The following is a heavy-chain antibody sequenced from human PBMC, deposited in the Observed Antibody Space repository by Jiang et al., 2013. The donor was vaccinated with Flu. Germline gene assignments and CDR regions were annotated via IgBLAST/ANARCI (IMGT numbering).Heavy chain of an antibody. CDR1: GASISGQY. V-gene: IGHV4-59*11. J-gene: IGHJ4*02. CDR2: ISNIGST. CDR3: ARGGYYGSGSYYNVDFDN. Sequence: GLVKPSETLALTCTVSGASISGQYWSWIRQPPGKRLEWIGYISNIGSTKFNPSLRSRVTISRDTSKNQLSLKLSSVTAADTAVYYCARGGYYGSGSYYNVDFDNWGQGTLVTVSS. D-gene: IGHD3-10*01.